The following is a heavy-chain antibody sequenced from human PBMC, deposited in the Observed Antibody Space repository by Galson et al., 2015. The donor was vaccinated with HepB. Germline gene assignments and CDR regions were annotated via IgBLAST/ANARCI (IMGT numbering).Heavy chain of an antibody. J-gene: IGHJ4*02. Sequence: TFSSYAMSWVRQAPGKGLEWIGSIYYSGSTYYNPSLKSRVTISVDTSKNQFSLKLSSVTAADTAVYYCAREGRHITPVFWGQGTLVTVSS. CDR1: TFSSYA. D-gene: IGHD2-21*01. V-gene: IGHV4-39*07. CDR2: IYYSGST. CDR3: AREGRHITPVF.